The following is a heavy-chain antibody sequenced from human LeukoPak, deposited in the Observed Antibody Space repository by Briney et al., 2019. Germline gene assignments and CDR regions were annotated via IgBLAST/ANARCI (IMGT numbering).Heavy chain of an antibody. CDR2: IYYSGST. D-gene: IGHD6-19*01. CDR1: GGSISSYY. CDR3: ARDIAVAGRAWGMDL. Sequence: SETLSLTCTVSGGSISSYYWSWIRQPPGKGLEWIGYIYYSGSTNYNPSLKSRVTISVDTSKNQFSLKLSSVTAADTAVYYCARDIAVAGRAWGMDLWGQGTTVTVSS. V-gene: IGHV4-59*01. J-gene: IGHJ6*02.